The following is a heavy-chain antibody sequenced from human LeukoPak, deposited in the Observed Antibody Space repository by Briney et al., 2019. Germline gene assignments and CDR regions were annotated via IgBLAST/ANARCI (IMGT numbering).Heavy chain of an antibody. Sequence: GGSLRLSCAASGFTFSNYWMHWVRQAPGKGLEWVAVISYDGSNKYYADSVKGRFTISRDNSKNTLYLQMNSLRAEDTAVYYCARESGSYGGGYFDYWGQGTLVTVSS. CDR1: GFTFSNYW. CDR3: ARESGSYGGGYFDY. J-gene: IGHJ4*02. D-gene: IGHD1-26*01. CDR2: ISYDGSNK. V-gene: IGHV3-30*03.